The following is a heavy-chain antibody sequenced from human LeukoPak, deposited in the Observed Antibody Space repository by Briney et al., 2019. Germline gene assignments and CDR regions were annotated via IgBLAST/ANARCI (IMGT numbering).Heavy chain of an antibody. Sequence: SKTLSLTCAVSGGSISSSNWWSWVRQPPGKGLEWIGEIYHSGNTKCNPSLRSRVTISVDKSKNQFSLKLSSVTAADTAVYYCARTYCSGGSCYESFDYWGQGTLVTVSS. D-gene: IGHD2-15*01. V-gene: IGHV4-4*02. J-gene: IGHJ4*02. CDR3: ARTYCSGGSCYESFDY. CDR1: GGSISSSNW. CDR2: IYHSGNT.